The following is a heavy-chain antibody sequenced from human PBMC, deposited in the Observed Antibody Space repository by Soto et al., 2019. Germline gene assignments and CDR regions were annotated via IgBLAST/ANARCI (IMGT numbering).Heavy chain of an antibody. V-gene: IGHV3-30*03. CDR3: VRDARTVAVPDALRKSDAFDI. D-gene: IGHD6-19*01. Sequence: HPGGSLRLSCAASGFTFSSYGMHWVRQAPGKGLEWVAVISYDGSNKYYADSVKGRFTISRDNSKNMVYLQMNSLRAEDTAVYYCVRDARTVAVPDALRKSDAFDIWGQGTMVTVSS. J-gene: IGHJ3*02. CDR2: ISYDGSNK. CDR1: GFTFSSYG.